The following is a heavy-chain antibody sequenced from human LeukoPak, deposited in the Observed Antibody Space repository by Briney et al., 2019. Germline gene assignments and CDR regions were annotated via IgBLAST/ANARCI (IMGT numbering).Heavy chain of an antibody. Sequence: GGSLRLSCAVSGFTFSNAWMSWVRQAPGKGLEWVGRIKSKTDGGTTDYAAPVKGRFTISRDDSKNTLYLQMNSLKTEDTAVYYCTTVCPGGLWGSYRTNYYFDYWGQGTLVTVSS. CDR1: GFTFSNAW. CDR3: TTVCPGGLWGSYRTNYYFDY. D-gene: IGHD3-16*02. J-gene: IGHJ4*02. V-gene: IGHV3-15*01. CDR2: IKSKTDGGTT.